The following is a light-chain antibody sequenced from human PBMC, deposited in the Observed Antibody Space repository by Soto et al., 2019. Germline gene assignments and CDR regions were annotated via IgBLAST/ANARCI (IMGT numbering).Light chain of an antibody. V-gene: IGKV4-1*01. CDR1: QRVLYSSNNKYY. CDR3: QQYYVTTPT. CDR2: WAT. J-gene: IGKJ1*01. Sequence: DIVMTQSPDSLAVSLGERATINCKSSQRVLYSSNNKYYLAWYQQKPGQPPKLLINWATTRESGFPARVSGSGSWTNFTPTISSLQAEDVALYDSQQYYVTTPTFDQETKVVIK.